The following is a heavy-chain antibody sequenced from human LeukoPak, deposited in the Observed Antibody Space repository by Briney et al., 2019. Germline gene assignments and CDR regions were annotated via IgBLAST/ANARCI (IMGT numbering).Heavy chain of an antibody. D-gene: IGHD6-13*01. V-gene: IGHV4-38-2*02. CDR2: IYHSGST. J-gene: IGHJ4*02. Sequence: SETLSLTCAVSGYSISSGYYWGWIRQPPGKGLEWIGSIYHSGSTYYNPSLKSRVTMSVDTSKNQFSLKLSSVTAADTAVYYCARDPGAAADYFDYWGQGTLVTVSS. CDR3: ARDPGAAADYFDY. CDR1: GYSISSGYY.